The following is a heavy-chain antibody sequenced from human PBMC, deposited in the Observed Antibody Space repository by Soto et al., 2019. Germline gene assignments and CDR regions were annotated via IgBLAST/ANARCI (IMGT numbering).Heavy chain of an antibody. J-gene: IGHJ4*02. CDR3: ARSVWGSYRPLDY. D-gene: IGHD3-16*02. CDR2: IYYSGST. Sequence: SETLSLTCTVSGGSISSYYWSWVRQPPGKGLEWIGYIYYSGSTNYNPSLKSRVTISVDTSKNQFSLKLSSVTAADTAVYYCARSVWGSYRPLDYWGQGTLVTSPQ. CDR1: GGSISSYY. V-gene: IGHV4-59*01.